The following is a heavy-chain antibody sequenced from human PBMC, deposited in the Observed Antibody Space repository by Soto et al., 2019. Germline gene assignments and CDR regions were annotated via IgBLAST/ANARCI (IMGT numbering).Heavy chain of an antibody. J-gene: IGHJ4*02. Sequence: TLSLACTVSGGSIGSGCYYWSCIRQHPGKGLEWIGYIYYSGITYYNPSLKSRVTISVDTSKNQFSLKLSSVTAADTAVYYCERSPGYYFDYWGQGTLVTVSS. CDR1: GGSIGSGCYY. CDR3: ERSPGYYFDY. V-gene: IGHV4-31*03. CDR2: IYYSGIT.